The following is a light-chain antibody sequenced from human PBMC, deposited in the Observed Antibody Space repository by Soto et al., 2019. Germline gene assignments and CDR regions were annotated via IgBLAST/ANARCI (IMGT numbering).Light chain of an antibody. CDR1: QSVISSY. CDR2: GAS. J-gene: IGKJ1*01. CDR3: QHHGSSQWT. Sequence: EVVLTQSPGTLSLSPGERATLSCRASQSVISSYLAWYQQKPGQAPSLLMYGASRRATGIPDRFSGSGSGTDFTLTISRLESEDFAVYYCQHHGSSQWTFGQGTKVEIK. V-gene: IGKV3-20*01.